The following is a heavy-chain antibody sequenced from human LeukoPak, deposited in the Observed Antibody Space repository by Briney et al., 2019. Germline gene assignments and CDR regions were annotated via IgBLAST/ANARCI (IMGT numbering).Heavy chain of an antibody. Sequence: GGSLRLSCAASGFTFSSYWMNWVRQAPGKGLVWVSRIASDGSSTTYADSVKGRFSISRDNAKNTLYLQMNSLRVEDTAVYYCSXXXPXGNDYWGQGTLVTVSS. CDR1: GFTFSSYW. CDR2: IASDGSST. V-gene: IGHV3-74*01. D-gene: IGHD4-23*01. CDR3: SXXXPXGNDY. J-gene: IGHJ4*02.